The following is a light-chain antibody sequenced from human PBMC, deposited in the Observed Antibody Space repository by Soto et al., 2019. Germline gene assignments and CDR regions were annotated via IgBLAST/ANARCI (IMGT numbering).Light chain of an antibody. CDR2: DVS. CDR3: SSYTSSSTLYV. J-gene: IGLJ1*01. CDR1: SSDVGGYNY. Sequence: QSALTQPASVSGSPGQSITISCTGTSSDVGGYNYVSWYQQHPGKAPKLMIYDVSNRPSGVSYRFSGSKSGNTASLTISGLQAEDEADYYCSSYTSSSTLYVFGTGTKLTAL. V-gene: IGLV2-14*03.